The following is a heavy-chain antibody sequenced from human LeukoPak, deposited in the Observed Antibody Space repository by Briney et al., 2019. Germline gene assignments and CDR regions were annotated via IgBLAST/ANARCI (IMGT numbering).Heavy chain of an antibody. CDR3: ARHVQLEREHTTEFDP. CDR1: GGSISSSSYY. V-gene: IGHV4-39*01. D-gene: IGHD1-1*01. J-gene: IGHJ5*02. Sequence: KPSETLSLTCTVSGGSISSSSYYWGWIRQPPGKGLEWIGSIYHSGSTYYNPSLKSRVTISVDTSKNQFSLKLSSVTAADTTVYYCARHVQLEREHTTEFDPWGQGTLVTVSS. CDR2: IYHSGST.